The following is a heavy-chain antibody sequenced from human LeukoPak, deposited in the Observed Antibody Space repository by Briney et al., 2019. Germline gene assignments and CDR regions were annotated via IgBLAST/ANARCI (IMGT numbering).Heavy chain of an antibody. Sequence: ASVKVSCKASGDNFRSNGLSWVRQAPGQGFEWMGWISSYNGNTKYAQKMEGRVTMTTDTSTNTVSMELRSLRSDDTAVYYCARRRQIGIRFDPWGQGPLVTVSS. CDR1: GDNFRSNG. J-gene: IGHJ5*02. CDR3: ARRRQIGIRFDP. D-gene: IGHD3-22*01. CDR2: ISSYNGNT. V-gene: IGHV1-18*01.